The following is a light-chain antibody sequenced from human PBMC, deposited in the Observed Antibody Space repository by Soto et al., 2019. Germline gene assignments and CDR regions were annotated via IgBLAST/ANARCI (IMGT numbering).Light chain of an antibody. CDR3: LQAAQSPLT. CDR1: QSLLQSNGNNH. Sequence: DIVLTQSPLSLPVTPGEPASISCRSSQSLLQSNGNNHVDWYLQRPGQSPQLLLYLASSRASGVPDMFSGSGSGTEFSLEISRVEAEDVGVYYCLQAAQSPLTFGQGTRLEIK. J-gene: IGKJ5*01. CDR2: LAS. V-gene: IGKV2-28*01.